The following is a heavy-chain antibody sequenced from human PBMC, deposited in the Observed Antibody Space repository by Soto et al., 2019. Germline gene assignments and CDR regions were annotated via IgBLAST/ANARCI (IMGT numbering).Heavy chain of an antibody. CDR2: IYYSGST. V-gene: IGHV4-30-4*01. CDR3: ARDFGAQDSSGYYLAY. D-gene: IGHD3-22*01. J-gene: IGHJ4*02. CDR1: GGSISSGDYY. Sequence: PSETLSLTCTVSGGSISSGDYYWSWIRQPPGKGLEWIGYIYYSGSTYYNPSLKSRVTISVDTSKNQFSLKPSSVTAADTAVYYCARDFGAQDSSGYYLAYWGQGTLVTVSS.